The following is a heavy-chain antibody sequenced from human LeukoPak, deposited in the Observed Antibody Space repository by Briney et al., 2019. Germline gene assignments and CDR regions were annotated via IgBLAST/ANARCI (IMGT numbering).Heavy chain of an antibody. J-gene: IGHJ4*02. CDR2: IKQDGSEK. Sequence: GGSLRLSCAASGFTFSSYGMHWVRQAPGKGLEWVANIKQDGSEKYYVDSVKGRFTISRDNAKNSLYLQMNSLRAEDTAVYYCARGITDYYGSGSTLDYWGQGTLVTVSS. D-gene: IGHD3-10*01. V-gene: IGHV3-7*01. CDR1: GFTFSSYG. CDR3: ARGITDYYGSGSTLDY.